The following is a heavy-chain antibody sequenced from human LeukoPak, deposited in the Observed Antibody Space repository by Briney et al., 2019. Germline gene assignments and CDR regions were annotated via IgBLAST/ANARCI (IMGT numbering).Heavy chain of an antibody. CDR1: GFTFSSYS. CDR2: ISSSSSYI. V-gene: IGHV3-21*04. Sequence: GGSLRLSCAASGFTFSSYSMNWVRQAPGKGLEWVSSISSSSSYIYYADSVKGRFTISGDNSKNTLYLQMNSLRAEDTAVYYCAKGIWYSSPGAFDIWGQGTMVTVSS. J-gene: IGHJ3*02. D-gene: IGHD6-13*01. CDR3: AKGIWYSSPGAFDI.